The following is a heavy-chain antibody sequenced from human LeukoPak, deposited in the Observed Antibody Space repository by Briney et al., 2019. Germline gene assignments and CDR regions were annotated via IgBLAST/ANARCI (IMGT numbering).Heavy chain of an antibody. CDR3: AKDLTVTTGPFGY. J-gene: IGHJ4*02. Sequence: PGGSLRLSCAASGFTFSSYGMHWVRQAPGKGLEWVAFIRYDGSNKYYADSVKGRFTISRDNSKNTLYLQMNSLRAEDTAVYYCAKDLTVTTGPFGYWGQGTLVTVSS. CDR2: IRYDGSNK. V-gene: IGHV3-30*02. CDR1: GFTFSSYG. D-gene: IGHD4-11*01.